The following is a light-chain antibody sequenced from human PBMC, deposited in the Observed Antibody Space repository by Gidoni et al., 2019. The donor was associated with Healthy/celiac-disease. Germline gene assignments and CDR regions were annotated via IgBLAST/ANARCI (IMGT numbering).Light chain of an antibody. CDR2: SNN. CDR1: SSNIGSNT. Sequence: QSVLTQPPPASGTPGQRVTIPCSGSSSNIGSNTVNWYQQLPGTAPKLLIYSNNQRPLGVPDRFSGSKSGTSASLAISGLQSEDEADYYCAAWDDSLNGLFGGGTKLTVL. CDR3: AAWDDSLNGL. J-gene: IGLJ2*01. V-gene: IGLV1-44*01.